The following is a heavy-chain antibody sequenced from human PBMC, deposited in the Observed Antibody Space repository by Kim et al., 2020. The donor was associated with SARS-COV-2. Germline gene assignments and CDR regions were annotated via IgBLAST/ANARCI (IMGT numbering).Heavy chain of an antibody. V-gene: IGHV3-73*01. Sequence: KGRVTITRDESKNTPYLQMNSLKTEDTAVYYCTSDRGSECACDDTFDVWGQGTTVTVSS. D-gene: IGHD1-1*01. CDR3: TSDRGSECACDDTFDV. J-gene: IGHJ3*01.